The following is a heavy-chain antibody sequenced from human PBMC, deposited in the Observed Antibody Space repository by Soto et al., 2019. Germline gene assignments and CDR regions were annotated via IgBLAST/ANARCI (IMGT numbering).Heavy chain of an antibody. CDR2: ISYDGSNK. Sequence: GGSLRLSCAASGFTFSSYGMHWVRQAPGKGLEWVAVISYDGSNKYYADSVKDRFTISRDNSKNTLYLQMNSLRAEDTAVYYCAKAIAAAGPPRHSLGYYYYGMDVWGQGTTVTVSS. CDR3: AKAIAAAGPPRHSLGYYYYGMDV. CDR1: GFTFSSYG. D-gene: IGHD6-13*01. J-gene: IGHJ6*02. V-gene: IGHV3-30*18.